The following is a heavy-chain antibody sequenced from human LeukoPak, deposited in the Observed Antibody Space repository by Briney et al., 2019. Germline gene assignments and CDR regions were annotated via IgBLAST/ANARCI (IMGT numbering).Heavy chain of an antibody. CDR3: ARANTYYDP. D-gene: IGHD3-10*01. CDR1: GFTFSSYE. V-gene: IGHV3-48*03. Sequence: PGGSLRLSCAASGFTFSSYEMNWVRQAPGKGLEWVSYISGSGSTIYYADSVKGRFTISRDNAKNSLYLQMNSLRAEDTALYYCARANTYYDPWGQGTLVTVSS. J-gene: IGHJ5*02. CDR2: ISGSGSTI.